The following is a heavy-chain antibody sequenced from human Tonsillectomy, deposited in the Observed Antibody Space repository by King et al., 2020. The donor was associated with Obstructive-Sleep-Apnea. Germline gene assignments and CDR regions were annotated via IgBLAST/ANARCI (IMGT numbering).Heavy chain of an antibody. J-gene: IGHJ4*02. D-gene: IGHD3-10*01. CDR3: VKHGFFSLEY. V-gene: IGHV4-4*02. Sequence: QVQLQESGPGLLKPSGTLSLTCAVSGDSFSGDKWWSWVRQPPGQGLEWIGEIHRSGVTNYNAALKSRVTISLDNSRNQFSLRLTSVTAADTAVYYCVKHGFFSLEYWGQGTLATVSS. CDR2: IHRSGVT. CDR1: GDSFSGDKW.